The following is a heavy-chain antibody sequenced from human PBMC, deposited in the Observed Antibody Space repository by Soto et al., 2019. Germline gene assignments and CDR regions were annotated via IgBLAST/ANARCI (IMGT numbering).Heavy chain of an antibody. V-gene: IGHV1-8*01. CDR1: GFTLNIYE. CDR3: AREGGLGYCSGGSCLDV. Sequence: ASVKVSCKAFGFTLNIYEISWVRRATGQGLEWMGWMNPNNDNTGYAQKFQGRLTMTRNTSTNTAYMELSSLRSDDTAVYYCAREGGLGYCSGGSCLDVWGKGTTVTVSS. D-gene: IGHD2-15*01. CDR2: MNPNNDNT. J-gene: IGHJ6*04.